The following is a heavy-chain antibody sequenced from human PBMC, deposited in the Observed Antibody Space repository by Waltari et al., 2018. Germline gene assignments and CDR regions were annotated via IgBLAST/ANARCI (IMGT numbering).Heavy chain of an antibody. J-gene: IGHJ4*02. CDR3: AKMGAKSVWYFDY. D-gene: IGHD3-3*02. CDR1: GFTFSSYA. Sequence: EVQLLESGGGLVQHGGSLRLSCAASGFTFSSYAMSWVRPAPGKGLDWVSTIIGSGTGTYYADSVKGRFTISRDNSKSTLYLQMNSLRAEDTAVFYCAKMGAKSVWYFDYWGQGTLVTVSS. V-gene: IGHV3-23*01. CDR2: IIGSGTGT.